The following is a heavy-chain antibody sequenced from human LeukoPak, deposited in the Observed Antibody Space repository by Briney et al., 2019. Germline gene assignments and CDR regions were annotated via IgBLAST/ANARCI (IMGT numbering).Heavy chain of an antibody. V-gene: IGHV4-34*01. CDR3: ARVSMVRGVIMPDAFDI. CDR2: INHSGST. CDR1: GGSFSGYY. Sequence: SETLSLTCAVYGGSFSGYYWRWIRQPPGKGLEWIGEINHSGSTNYNPSLKSRVTISVDTSKNQFSLKLSSVTPADTAVYYCARVSMVRGVIMPDAFDIWGQGTMVTVSS. J-gene: IGHJ3*02. D-gene: IGHD3-10*01.